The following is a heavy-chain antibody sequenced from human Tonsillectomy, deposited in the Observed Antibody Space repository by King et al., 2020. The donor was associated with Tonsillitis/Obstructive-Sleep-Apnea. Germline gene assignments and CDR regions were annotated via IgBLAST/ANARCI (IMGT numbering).Heavy chain of an antibody. CDR3: ARGLTVTRRTDY. V-gene: IGHV4-34*01. D-gene: IGHD4-17*01. Sequence: VQLQQWGAGLLKASETLSLTCAVYGGSFSGYYWSWIRQPPGKGLEWIGEINHSGSTNYTPSLKSRVTISVDTSKNQFYLKLTSVTAADTAVYYCARGLTVTRRTDYWGQGTLVTVSS. CDR2: INHSGST. CDR1: GGSFSGYY. J-gene: IGHJ4*02.